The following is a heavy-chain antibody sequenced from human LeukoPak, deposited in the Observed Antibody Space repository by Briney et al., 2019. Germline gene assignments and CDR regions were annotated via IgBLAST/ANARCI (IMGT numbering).Heavy chain of an antibody. CDR3: ARDISRSPREY. V-gene: IGHV3-21*05. CDR2: ISTTSGFR. D-gene: IGHD3-9*01. CDR1: GFTFSSYA. J-gene: IGHJ4*02. Sequence: PGGSLRLSCAASGFTFSSYAMHWVHQAPGKGLEWISYISTTSGFRKYADSVKGRFTISRDNAKNTLYLQMNSLGVEDTAIYYCARDISRSPREYWGQGTLVIVSS.